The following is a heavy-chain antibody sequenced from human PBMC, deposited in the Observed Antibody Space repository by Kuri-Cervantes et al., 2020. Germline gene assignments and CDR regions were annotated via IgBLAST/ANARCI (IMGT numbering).Heavy chain of an antibody. D-gene: IGHD6-19*01. CDR1: GFTFSSYG. J-gene: IGHJ6*02. CDR2: ISFDGSNK. V-gene: IGHV3-30*03. Sequence: GGSLRLSCAASGFTFSSYGMHWVRQAPGKWLEWVAVISFDGSNKYYADSVKGRFTISRDNSKNTLYLQMNSLRAEDTAVYYCARDRSARGWYYGMDVWGQGTTVTVSS. CDR3: ARDRSARGWYYGMDV.